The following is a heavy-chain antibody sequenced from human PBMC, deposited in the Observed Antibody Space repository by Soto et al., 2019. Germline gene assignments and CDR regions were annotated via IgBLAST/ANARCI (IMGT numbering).Heavy chain of an antibody. CDR2: ISSSSAYI. J-gene: IGHJ4*02. Sequence: PGGSLRLSCAASGFSFSTYSMNWVRQAPGKGLEWVSSISSSSAYIYYADSVKGRFTISRDNAKNSLFLQMNSLRAEDTAVYYCARVYSSGYYPDGVVDYWGQGTLVTVSS. D-gene: IGHD3-22*01. CDR1: GFSFSTYS. CDR3: ARVYSSGYYPDGVVDY. V-gene: IGHV3-21*01.